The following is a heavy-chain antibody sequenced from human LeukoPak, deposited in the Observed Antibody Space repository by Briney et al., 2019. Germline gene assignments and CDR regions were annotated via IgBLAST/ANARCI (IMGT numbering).Heavy chain of an antibody. CDR3: ARVAWGSAADAFDI. V-gene: IGHV3-74*01. Sequence: PGGSLRLSCADSGFTFSRYWMHWVRQAPGKGLVWVSLINSDGSSTSYADSVKGRFTISRDNAKNTLYLQMNSLRAEDTAVYYCARVAWGSAADAFDIWGQGTMVTVSS. D-gene: IGHD3-16*01. J-gene: IGHJ3*02. CDR1: GFTFSRYW. CDR2: INSDGSST.